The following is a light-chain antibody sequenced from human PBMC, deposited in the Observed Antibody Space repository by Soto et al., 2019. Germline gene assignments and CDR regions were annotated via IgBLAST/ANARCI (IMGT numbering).Light chain of an antibody. J-gene: IGKJ1*01. V-gene: IGKV3-15*01. CDR2: GAS. Sequence: EIVMTQSPATLSVSPGERATLSCRASQSVRSNLAWYQQKPGQAPRLLIYGASTRATGIPARFSGSGSGTDFTLTISRLEPEDFAVYYCQQYISSPLTFGQGTKVDIK. CDR1: QSVRSN. CDR3: QQYISSPLT.